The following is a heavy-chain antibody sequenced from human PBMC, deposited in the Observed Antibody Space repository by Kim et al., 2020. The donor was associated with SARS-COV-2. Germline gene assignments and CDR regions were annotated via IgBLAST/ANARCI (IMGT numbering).Heavy chain of an antibody. CDR3: ARPHLPMARQLEGWFDP. CDR2: ISAYNGNT. CDR1: GYTFTSYG. J-gene: IGHJ5*02. Sequence: ASVKVSCKASGYTFTSYGISWVRQAPGQGLEWMGWISAYNGNTNYAQKLQGRVTMTTDTSTSTAYMELRSLRSDDTAVYYCARPHLPMARQLEGWFDPWGQGTLVTVSS. D-gene: IGHD3-3*01. V-gene: IGHV1-18*01.